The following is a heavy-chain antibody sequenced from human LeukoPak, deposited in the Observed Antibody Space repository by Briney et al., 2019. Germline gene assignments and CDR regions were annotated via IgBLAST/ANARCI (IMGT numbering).Heavy chain of an antibody. CDR1: GFTFSSYS. CDR2: ISSSSSYI. V-gene: IGHV3-21*01. D-gene: IGHD5-18*01. CDR3: ARVEAMGLIDY. J-gene: IGHJ4*02. Sequence: PGGSLRLSCAASGFTFSSYSMNWVRQAPGKGLEWVSSISSSSSYIYYADPVKGRFTISRDNAKNSLYLQMNSLRAEDTAVYYCARVEAMGLIDYWGQGTLVTVSS.